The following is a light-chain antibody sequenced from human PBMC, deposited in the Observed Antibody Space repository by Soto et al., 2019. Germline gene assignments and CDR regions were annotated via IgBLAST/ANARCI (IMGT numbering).Light chain of an antibody. CDR3: QQRSNWPY. CDR2: DAS. J-gene: IGKJ5*01. Sequence: EIVLTQSPATLSLSPGERATLSCRASQSVSSYLAWYQQKPGQAPRLLIYDASNSATGIPARFSGSGSGTDFTLTISSQEPEDFAVYDCQQRSNWPYFGQGTRLEIK. CDR1: QSVSSY. V-gene: IGKV3-11*01.